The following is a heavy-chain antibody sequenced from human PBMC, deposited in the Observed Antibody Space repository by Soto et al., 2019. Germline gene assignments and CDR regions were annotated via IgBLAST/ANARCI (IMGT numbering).Heavy chain of an antibody. CDR3: AGGYGRSWYLFDY. J-gene: IGHJ4*02. V-gene: IGHV4-39*07. D-gene: IGHD6-13*01. CDR1: GGSISSSSYY. Sequence: PSETLSLTCTVSGGSISSSSYYWGWIRQPPGKGLEWIGSIYYSGSTNYNPSLKSRVTISVDTSKNQFSLKLSSVTAADTAVYYCAGGYGRSWYLFDYWGQGTLVTVS. CDR2: IYYSGST.